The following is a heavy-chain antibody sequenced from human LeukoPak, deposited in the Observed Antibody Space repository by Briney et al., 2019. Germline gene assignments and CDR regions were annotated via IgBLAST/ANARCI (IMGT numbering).Heavy chain of an antibody. J-gene: IGHJ4*02. CDR2: IYYGGST. V-gene: IGHV4-39*07. CDR1: GGSISSSNYY. Sequence: SETLSLTCTVSGGSISSSNYYWGWIRQPPGKGLEWIGSIYYGGSTYYNPSLKSRVTISVDTSKNQFSLKLSSVTAADTAVYYCARLNWNYVVRRMYYLDYWGQGTLVTVSS. CDR3: ARLNWNYVVRRMYYLDY. D-gene: IGHD1-7*01.